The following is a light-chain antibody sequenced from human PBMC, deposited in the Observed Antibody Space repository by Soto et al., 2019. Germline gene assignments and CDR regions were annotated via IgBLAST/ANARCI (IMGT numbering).Light chain of an antibody. J-gene: IGKJ1*01. CDR3: QQYNSRRT. Sequence: DIQMTQSPSTLSASVGDRVTITCRASQSIDTWLAWHQQKPGKAPKLLISKASSLESGVPSRFSGSGSGTEFTPTISSLQPDDFATYYCQQYNSRRTFGQGTKVDI. CDR1: QSIDTW. V-gene: IGKV1-5*03. CDR2: KAS.